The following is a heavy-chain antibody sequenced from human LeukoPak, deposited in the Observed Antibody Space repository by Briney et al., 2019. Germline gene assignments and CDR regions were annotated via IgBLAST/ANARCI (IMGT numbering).Heavy chain of an antibody. CDR3: ARDAGDVGARAFDY. Sequence: GGSLRLSCAASGLTFSSYGMHWVRQAPGKGLEWVAGIWYDGSQKYYADSVKGRFTISRDNSENTLFLQMSSLRVEDTAVYYCARDAGDVGARAFDYWGQGTLVTVSS. CDR1: GLTFSSYG. D-gene: IGHD1-26*01. CDR2: IWYDGSQK. V-gene: IGHV3-33*01. J-gene: IGHJ4*02.